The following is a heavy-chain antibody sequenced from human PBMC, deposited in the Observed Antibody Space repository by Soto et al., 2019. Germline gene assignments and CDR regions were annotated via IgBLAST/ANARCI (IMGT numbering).Heavy chain of an antibody. CDR2: ISYDGSNQ. CDR3: ARRTGTAPRFDF. Sequence: QVQLVESGGGVVQPGRSLRLSCSASGFTFSDFEMYWIRQAPGKGLDWVSFISYDGSNQYYAGSVKGRFTISRDNSKNTLFLLMSSLRPEDTAVYFCARRTGTAPRFDFWGQGTLVTVS. CDR1: GFTFSDFE. V-gene: IGHV3-30-3*01. J-gene: IGHJ4*02. D-gene: IGHD1-7*01.